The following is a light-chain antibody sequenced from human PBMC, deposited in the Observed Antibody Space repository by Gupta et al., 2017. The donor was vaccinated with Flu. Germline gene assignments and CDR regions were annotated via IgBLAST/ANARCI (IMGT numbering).Light chain of an antibody. CDR3: QQYGSSPWT. V-gene: IGKV3-20*01. CDR1: QSVSATF. J-gene: IGKJ1*01. CDR2: GIS. Sequence: EIVLTQSPDTLSLSPGESATLSCRASQSVSATFLAWYQQKPGQAPRLLIYGISIRATGIPDRFSGSGSETDVTLTISRLEPEDFALYYCQQYGSSPWTFGQGTVVEIK.